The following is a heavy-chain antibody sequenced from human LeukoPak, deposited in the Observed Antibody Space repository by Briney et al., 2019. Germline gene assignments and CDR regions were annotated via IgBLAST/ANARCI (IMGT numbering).Heavy chain of an antibody. CDR2: IYYSGST. J-gene: IGHJ4*02. CDR1: GGSISSSSYY. D-gene: IGHD3-22*01. CDR3: ARGGYYYDSSGYFGC. V-gene: IGHV4-39*07. Sequence: SETLSLTCTVSGGSISSSSYYWGWIRQPPGKGLEWIGSIYYSGSTYYNPSLKSRVTISVDTSKNQFSLKLSSVTAADTAVYYCARGGYYYDSSGYFGCWGQGTLVTVSS.